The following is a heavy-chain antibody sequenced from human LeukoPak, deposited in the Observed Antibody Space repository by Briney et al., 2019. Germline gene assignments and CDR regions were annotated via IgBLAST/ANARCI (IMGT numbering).Heavy chain of an antibody. CDR1: GYTFTRYD. CDR2: MNTKSGNT. D-gene: IGHD2-15*01. J-gene: IGHJ5*02. Sequence: ASVKVSCQASGYTFTRYDINWVRQATGQGLEWMGWMNTKSGNTGHAQKFQGRVTITRDTSISTAYMELSSQRSEDTAVYYCARETQYCSGGSCYELGFDPWGQGTLVTVSS. V-gene: IGHV1-8*03. CDR3: ARETQYCSGGSCYELGFDP.